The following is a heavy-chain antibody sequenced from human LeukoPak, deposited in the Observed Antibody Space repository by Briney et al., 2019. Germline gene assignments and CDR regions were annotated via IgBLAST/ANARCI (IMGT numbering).Heavy chain of an antibody. V-gene: IGHV4-59*12. J-gene: IGHJ2*01. Sequence: PSETLSLTCTVSGGSISSYYWSWIRQPPGKGLEWIGYIYYSGSTNYNPSLKSRVTISVDTSKNQFSLKLSSVTAADTAVYYCAIEGALGDFDLWGRGTLVTVSS. D-gene: IGHD3-16*01. CDR3: AIEGALGDFDL. CDR2: IYYSGST. CDR1: GGSISSYY.